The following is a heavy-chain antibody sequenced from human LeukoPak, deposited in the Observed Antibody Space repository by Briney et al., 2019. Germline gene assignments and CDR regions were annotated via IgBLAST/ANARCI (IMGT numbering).Heavy chain of an antibody. V-gene: IGHV4-59*01. Sequence: SETLSLTCTVSGGSISSYYWSWIRQPPGKGLEWIGFIFYSGTTNYNPSLKSRVTISVDTSKNQFSLKLSSVTAADTAVCYCARGGCNKFDYWGQGTLVTVSS. D-gene: IGHD3-22*01. CDR2: IFYSGTT. CDR1: GGSISSYY. J-gene: IGHJ4*02. CDR3: ARGGCNKFDY.